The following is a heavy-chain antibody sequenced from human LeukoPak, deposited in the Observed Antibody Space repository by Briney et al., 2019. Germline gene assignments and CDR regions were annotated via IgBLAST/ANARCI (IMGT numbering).Heavy chain of an antibody. CDR1: GGSISSYF. CDR2: VYYSGSP. Sequence: SETLSLTCTVSGGSISSYFWSWIRQPPGMGLEWIGYVYYSGSPNYNPSLKSRVTISVDTSKNQFSLRLRSVTAADTAVYYCARVFDDYYDSSADPPLWFDPWGQGTLVTLST. J-gene: IGHJ5*02. D-gene: IGHD3-22*01. V-gene: IGHV4-59*01. CDR3: ARVFDDYYDSSADPPLWFDP.